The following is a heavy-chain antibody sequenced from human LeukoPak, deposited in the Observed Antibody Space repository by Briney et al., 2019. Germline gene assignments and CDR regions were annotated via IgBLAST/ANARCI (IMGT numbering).Heavy chain of an antibody. D-gene: IGHD3-10*01. CDR1: GFTFSNSG. Sequence: PGGSLRLSCAASGFTFSNSGMSWVRRAPGKGLEWVSAISTDAGETHYADSVKGRFTISRDNSKNTVSLQMSSLRAEDTVLYYCAKGSGNGYGSGPFDYWGQGTLVTVSS. CDR2: ISTDAGET. J-gene: IGHJ4*02. V-gene: IGHV3-23*01. CDR3: AKGSGNGYGSGPFDY.